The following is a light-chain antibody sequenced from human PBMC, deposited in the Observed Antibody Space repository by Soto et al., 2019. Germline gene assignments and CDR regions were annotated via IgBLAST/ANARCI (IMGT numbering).Light chain of an antibody. Sequence: EIVLTQSPSTLSLSPGDRATLSCRASQSVSSYLAWYQQKPGQAPRLLIYDASNRATGIPARFSGSGSGTAFTLTSSRIEPEDFAVYYCQQRSNWPTFGQGTKLEIK. J-gene: IGKJ2*01. V-gene: IGKV3-11*01. CDR1: QSVSSY. CDR2: DAS. CDR3: QQRSNWPT.